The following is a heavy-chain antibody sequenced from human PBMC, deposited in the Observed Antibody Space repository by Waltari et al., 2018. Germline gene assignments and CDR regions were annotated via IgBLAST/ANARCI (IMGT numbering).Heavy chain of an antibody. D-gene: IGHD2-21*02. Sequence: EESGGGLVRPGGSLTLSCKASGFRFSDYYMHWVRQVPGKGLVWVSRISGDGTRTKYSDSVSGRFAVSRDNSKKTLYLHMRGLRVEDSALYFCATLLFCGGDCWSDNKYFALEAWGRGAAVTVSS. CDR1: GFRFSDYY. V-gene: IGHV3-74*02. CDR2: ISGDGTRT. CDR3: ATLLFCGGDCWSDNKYFALEA. J-gene: IGHJ6*02.